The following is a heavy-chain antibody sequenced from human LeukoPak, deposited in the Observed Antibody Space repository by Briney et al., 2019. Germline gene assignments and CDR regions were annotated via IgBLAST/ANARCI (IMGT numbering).Heavy chain of an antibody. CDR2: ISRSGDSI. J-gene: IGHJ4*02. V-gene: IGHV3-48*03. D-gene: IGHD3-10*01. CDR1: GFTFNNYA. Sequence: GGSLRLSCAASGFTFNNYAMNWVRQAPGKGLEWVSYISRSGDSIYYADSVKGRFTISRDNAKNSLYLQMNSLRVEDTAVYYCAREPDFYDAGSFLYWGQGALVTVSS. CDR3: AREPDFYDAGSFLY.